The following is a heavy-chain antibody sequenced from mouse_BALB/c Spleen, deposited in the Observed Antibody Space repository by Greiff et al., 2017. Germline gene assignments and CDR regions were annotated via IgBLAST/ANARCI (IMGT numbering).Heavy chain of an antibody. CDR3: TREGGNYVYFDY. D-gene: IGHD2-1*01. CDR2: ISSGGSYT. Sequence: EVKVEESGGGLVKPGGSLKLSCAASGFTFSSYTMSWVRQTPEKRLEWVATISSGGSYTYYPDSVKGRFTISRDNAKNTLYLQMSSLKSEDTAMYYCTREGGNYVYFDYWGQGTTLTVSS. V-gene: IGHV5-6-4*01. CDR1: GFTFSSYT. J-gene: IGHJ2*01.